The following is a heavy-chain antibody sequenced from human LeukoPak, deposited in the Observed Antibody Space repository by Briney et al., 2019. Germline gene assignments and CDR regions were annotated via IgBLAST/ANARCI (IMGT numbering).Heavy chain of an antibody. CDR3: ARETLEYPLGQYYYYYMDV. CDR1: GGSISSHY. V-gene: IGHV4-59*11. D-gene: IGHD2/OR15-2a*01. J-gene: IGHJ6*03. Sequence: SETLSLTCTVSGGSISSHYWSWIRQPPGKGLEWIGYIYYSGSTNYNPSLKSRVTISVDTSKNQFSLKLSSVTAADTAVYYCARETLEYPLGQYYYYYMDVWGKGTTVTVSS. CDR2: IYYSGST.